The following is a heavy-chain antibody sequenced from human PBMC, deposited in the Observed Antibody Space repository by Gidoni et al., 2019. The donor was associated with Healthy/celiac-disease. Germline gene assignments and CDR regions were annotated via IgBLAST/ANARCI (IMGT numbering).Heavy chain of an antibody. V-gene: IGHV4-34*01. Sequence: QVQLQQWGAGLLKPSETLSLTCAVYGGSFSGYYWSWIRQPPGKGLEWIGEINHSGTTNYNPSRKSRVTISVDTSKNQFSLKLSSVTAADTAVYYCARGMATWVYWGQGTLVTVSS. CDR2: INHSGTT. J-gene: IGHJ4*02. CDR1: GGSFSGYY. CDR3: ARGMATWVY. D-gene: IGHD5-12*01.